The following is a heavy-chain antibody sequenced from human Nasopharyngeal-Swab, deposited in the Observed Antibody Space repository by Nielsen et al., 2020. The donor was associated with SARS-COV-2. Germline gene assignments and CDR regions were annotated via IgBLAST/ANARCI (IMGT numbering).Heavy chain of an antibody. V-gene: IGHV4-30-4*07. Sequence: WIRQPPGKGLEWIGYIYYRGSTYYNPSLKSRVTISVDTSKNQFSLKLSSVTAADTAVYYCASLGGDYGDSRDYWGQGTPVTVSS. CDR2: IYYRGST. CDR3: ASLGGDYGDSRDY. D-gene: IGHD4-17*01. J-gene: IGHJ4*02.